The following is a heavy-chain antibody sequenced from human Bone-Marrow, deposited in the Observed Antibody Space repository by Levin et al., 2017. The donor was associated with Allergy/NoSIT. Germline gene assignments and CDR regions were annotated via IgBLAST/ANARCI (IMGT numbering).Heavy chain of an antibody. CDR2: ISYDGSNK. CDR1: GFTFSSYA. CDR3: ARGPRGSIVGASTRGSYYYYGMDV. J-gene: IGHJ6*02. D-gene: IGHD1-26*01. Sequence: LSLTCAASGFTFSSYAMHWVRQAPGKGLEWVAVISYDGSNKYYADSVKGRFTISRDNSKNTLYLQMNSLRAEDTAVYYCARGPRGSIVGASTRGSYYYYGMDVWGQGTTVTVSS. V-gene: IGHV3-30-3*01.